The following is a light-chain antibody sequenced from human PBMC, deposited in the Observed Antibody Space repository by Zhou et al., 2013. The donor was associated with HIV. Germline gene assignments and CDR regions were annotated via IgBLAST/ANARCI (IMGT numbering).Light chain of an antibody. Sequence: DIQMTQSPSSVSASVGDRVTITCRASQGISSWLGWYQQKPGKAPQVLIYGGIGLQSGVPERFSGSGTDTEFTLTISSLQPEDSAIYFCLQDYNYPITFGQGTRLEIK. J-gene: IGKJ5*01. V-gene: IGKV1-12*01. CDR2: GGI. CDR1: QGISSW. CDR3: LQDYNYPIT.